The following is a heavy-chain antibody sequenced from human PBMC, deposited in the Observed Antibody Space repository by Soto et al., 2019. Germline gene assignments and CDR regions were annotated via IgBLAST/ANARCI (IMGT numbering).Heavy chain of an antibody. CDR2: IWYDGSNK. D-gene: IGHD6-13*01. Sequence: QVQLVESGGGVVQPGRSLRLSCAASGFTFSSYGMHWVRQAPGKGLEWVAVIWYDGSNKYYADSVKGRFTISRDNSKNTLYLQMNRLRAEDTAVYYCARDIAAAGTGEDYWGQGTLVTVSS. J-gene: IGHJ4*02. V-gene: IGHV3-33*01. CDR3: ARDIAAAGTGEDY. CDR1: GFTFSSYG.